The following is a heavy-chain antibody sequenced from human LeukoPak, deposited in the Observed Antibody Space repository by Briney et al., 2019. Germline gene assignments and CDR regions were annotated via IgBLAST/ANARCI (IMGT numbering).Heavy chain of an antibody. Sequence: ASVKVSCKASGYTFTSYGISWGRQAPGQGREWMGWISAYNGNTNYAQKLQGRVTMTTDTSTSTAYMELRSLRSDDTAVYYCARALLRFLEWSIDYWGQGTLVTVSS. D-gene: IGHD3-3*01. V-gene: IGHV1-18*01. CDR2: ISAYNGNT. CDR3: ARALLRFLEWSIDY. CDR1: GYTFTSYG. J-gene: IGHJ4*02.